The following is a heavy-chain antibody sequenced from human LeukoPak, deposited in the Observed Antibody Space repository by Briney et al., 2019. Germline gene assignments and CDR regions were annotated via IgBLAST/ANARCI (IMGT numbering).Heavy chain of an antibody. Sequence: ASVKVSCKAPGYTFTDYYIHWVRQAPGQGLERMGCIDPDSGGTKYGQKFQGRVTMTRDTSINTAYMELSRLRSDDTAVYYCAREYYDSSGIKYAFDIWGQGTMVTVSS. V-gene: IGHV1-2*02. CDR3: AREYYDSSGIKYAFDI. J-gene: IGHJ3*02. D-gene: IGHD3-22*01. CDR2: IDPDSGGT. CDR1: GYTFTDYY.